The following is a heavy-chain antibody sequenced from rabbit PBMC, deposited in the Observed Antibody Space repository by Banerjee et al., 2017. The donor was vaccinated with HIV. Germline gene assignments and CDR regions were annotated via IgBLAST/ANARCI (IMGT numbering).Heavy chain of an antibody. V-gene: IGHV1S40*01. D-gene: IGHD4-1*01. CDR1: GIDFSSSYY. CDR3: ARSSGWAYFSL. CDR2: IDAGSSGST. Sequence: QSLEESGGDLVKPGASLTLTCTASGIDFSSSYYMCWVRQAPGKGLEWIACIDAGSSGSTYYASWAKGRFTISKTSSTTVTLQMTSLTAADTATYFCARSSGWAYFSLWGQGTLVTVS. J-gene: IGHJ4*01.